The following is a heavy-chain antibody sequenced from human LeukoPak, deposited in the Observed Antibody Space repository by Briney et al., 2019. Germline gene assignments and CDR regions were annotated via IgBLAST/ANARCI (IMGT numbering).Heavy chain of an antibody. J-gene: IGHJ4*02. CDR1: GGSFSGYY. Sequence: SETLSLTCAVYGGSFSGYYWSWIRQPPGKGLEWIGEINHSGSTNYNPSLMSRVTISVDTSKNQFSLKLSSVTAADTAVYYCARRVAGSGVFDYWGQGTLVTVSS. V-gene: IGHV4-34*01. CDR2: INHSGST. CDR3: ARRVAGSGVFDY. D-gene: IGHD3-3*01.